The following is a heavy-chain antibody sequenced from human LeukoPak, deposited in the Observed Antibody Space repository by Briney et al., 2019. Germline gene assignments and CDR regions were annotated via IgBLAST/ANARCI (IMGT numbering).Heavy chain of an antibody. V-gene: IGHV1-24*01. D-gene: IGHD3-3*01. CDR1: GNSLSELS. Sequence: ASVKASCTVSGNSLSELSIQWVRPAPGQGLECMGGFDPEEAKMVYAQNFQGRVTMTEDTSTQTAYMELSGLTSDDTAVYYCTTRSGDFWSGFVNWGQGTLVTVSS. CDR3: TTRSGDFWSGFVN. J-gene: IGHJ4*02. CDR2: FDPEEAKM.